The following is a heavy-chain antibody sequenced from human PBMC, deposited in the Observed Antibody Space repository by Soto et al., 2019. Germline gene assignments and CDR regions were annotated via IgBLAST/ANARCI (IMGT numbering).Heavy chain of an antibody. D-gene: IGHD2-15*01. CDR3: ARHPQAVVAAKAGYYGMDV. J-gene: IGHJ6*02. Sequence: GESLKISCKGSGYSFPSYWIGWVRQMPGKGLEWMGIIYPGDSDTRYSPSFQGHVTISADKSSSTAYLQWSSLKASDTAMYYCARHPQAVVAAKAGYYGMDVWGQGTTVTVSS. V-gene: IGHV5-51*01. CDR2: IYPGDSDT. CDR1: GYSFPSYW.